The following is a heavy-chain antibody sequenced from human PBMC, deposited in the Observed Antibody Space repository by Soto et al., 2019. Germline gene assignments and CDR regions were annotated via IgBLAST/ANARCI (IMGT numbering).Heavy chain of an antibody. Sequence: SETLSLTCTVSGGSISRSSYYWGWIRQPPGKGLEWIGSIYYSGSTYYNPSLKSRVTISIDRSKNQFSLKLSSVTAADTAVYYCARSPSRAYCGGDCYVNYWGQGTLVTVSS. V-gene: IGHV4-39*07. CDR3: ARSPSRAYCGGDCYVNY. CDR1: GGSISRSSYY. J-gene: IGHJ4*02. CDR2: IYYSGST. D-gene: IGHD2-21*02.